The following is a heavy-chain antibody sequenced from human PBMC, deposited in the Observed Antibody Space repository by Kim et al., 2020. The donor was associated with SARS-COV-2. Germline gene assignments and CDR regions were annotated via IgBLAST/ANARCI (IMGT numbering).Heavy chain of an antibody. D-gene: IGHD6-13*01. J-gene: IGHJ5*02. Sequence: SETLSLTCTVSGGSISSGGYYWSWIRQHPGKGLEWIGYIYYSGSTYYNPSLKSRVTISVDTSKNQFSLKLSSVTAADTAVYYCAREGIAAAGTLNWFDPWGQRTLVTVSS. V-gene: IGHV4-31*03. CDR3: AREGIAAAGTLNWFDP. CDR1: GGSISSGGYY. CDR2: IYYSGST.